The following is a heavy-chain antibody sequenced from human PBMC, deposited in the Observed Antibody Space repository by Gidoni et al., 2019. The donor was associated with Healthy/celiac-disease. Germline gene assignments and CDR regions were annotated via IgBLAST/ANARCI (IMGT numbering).Heavy chain of an antibody. D-gene: IGHD6-13*01. J-gene: IGHJ3*02. V-gene: IGHV3-23*01. CDR1: GFTFSSSA. CDR3: ATQQQLVRQAAFDI. Sequence: EVQLLEYGGGLVQPGGSLRLSCAASGFTFSSSAMRWARQAPGKGLEWVSAISGSGGSTYYADSVKVRFTISRDNSKNTLYLQMNSLRADDTAVYYCATQQQLVRQAAFDIWGQGTMVTVSS. CDR2: ISGSGGST.